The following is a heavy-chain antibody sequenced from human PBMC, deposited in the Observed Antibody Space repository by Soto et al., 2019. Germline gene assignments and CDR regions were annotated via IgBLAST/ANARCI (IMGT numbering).Heavy chain of an antibody. Sequence: GGSLRLSCAASGFTFSNAWMNWVRQAPGKGLEWVGRIKSKTDGGTTDYAAPVKGRFTISRDDSKNTLYLQMNSLKTEDTAVYYCTTVPSRDGYNGLYHYYGMDVWGQGTTVTVSS. J-gene: IGHJ6*02. CDR3: TTVPSRDGYNGLYHYYGMDV. CDR1: GFTFSNAW. D-gene: IGHD5-12*01. CDR2: IKSKTDGGTT. V-gene: IGHV3-15*07.